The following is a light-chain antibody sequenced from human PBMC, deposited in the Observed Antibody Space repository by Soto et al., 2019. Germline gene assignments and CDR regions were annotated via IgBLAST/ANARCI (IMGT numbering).Light chain of an antibody. CDR1: SSDVGGYHY. Sequence: QSALTQPRSVSGSPGQSVTISCTGTSSDVGGYHYVSWYQQHPGKAPKFMIYDVSKRPSGVPDRFSGSKSGNTASLTISGLQAEDEADYYCCSYAGSYKGYVFGTGTKLTVL. CDR2: DVS. J-gene: IGLJ1*01. V-gene: IGLV2-11*01. CDR3: CSYAGSYKGYV.